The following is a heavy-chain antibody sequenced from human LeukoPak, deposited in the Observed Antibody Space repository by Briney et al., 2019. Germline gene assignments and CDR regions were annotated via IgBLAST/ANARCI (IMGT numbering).Heavy chain of an antibody. CDR2: IRYDGSNK. V-gene: IGHV3-30*02. Sequence: GGSLRLSCAASGFTFSSYGMHWVRQAPGKGLEWVAFIRYDGSNKYYADSVKGRFTISRDNSKNMLYLQMNSLRAEDTAVYYCAKERDTAMVTIDYWGQGTLVTVSS. CDR1: GFTFSSYG. J-gene: IGHJ4*02. CDR3: AKERDTAMVTIDY. D-gene: IGHD5-18*01.